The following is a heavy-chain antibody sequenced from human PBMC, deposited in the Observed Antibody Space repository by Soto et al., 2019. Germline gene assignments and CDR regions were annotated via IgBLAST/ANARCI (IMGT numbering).Heavy chain of an antibody. D-gene: IGHD6-13*01. J-gene: IGHJ5*02. CDR2: INAGNGNT. Sequence: ASVKVSCKPSGNTFPIYTIGWVRQAPGQRLEWMGWINAGNGNTKYSQKFQGRVTITRDTSASTAYMELSGLRSEDTAVYYCARDRQQLNWFDPWGQGTLVTVSS. V-gene: IGHV1-3*01. CDR1: GNTFPIYT. CDR3: ARDRQQLNWFDP.